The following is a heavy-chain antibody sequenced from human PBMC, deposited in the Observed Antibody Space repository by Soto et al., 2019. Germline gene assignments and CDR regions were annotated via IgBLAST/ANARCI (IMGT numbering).Heavy chain of an antibody. CDR2: ISSSSSTI. V-gene: IGHV3-48*02. J-gene: IGHJ4*02. CDR3: ARDARRITIFGVELWY. Sequence: GGSLRLSCAASGFTFSSYSMNWERQAPGKGLEWVSYISSSSSTIYYADSVKGRFTISRDNAKNSLYLQMNSLRDEDTAVYYCARDARRITIFGVELWYWGQGTLVTVSS. D-gene: IGHD3-3*01. CDR1: GFTFSSYS.